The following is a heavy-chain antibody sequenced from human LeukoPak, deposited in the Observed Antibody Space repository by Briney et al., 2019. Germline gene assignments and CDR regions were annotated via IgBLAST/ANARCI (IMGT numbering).Heavy chain of an antibody. CDR2: IYSGGST. Sequence: GGSLRLSCAASGFTVSSTYMSWVRQAPGKGLEWVSVIYSGGSTYYADSVKGRFTISRDNSKNTLYLQMNSLRAEDTAVYYCARDRASRDGYNYDYWGQGTLVTVSS. V-gene: IGHV3-53*01. D-gene: IGHD5-24*01. CDR1: GFTVSSTY. J-gene: IGHJ4*02. CDR3: ARDRASRDGYNYDY.